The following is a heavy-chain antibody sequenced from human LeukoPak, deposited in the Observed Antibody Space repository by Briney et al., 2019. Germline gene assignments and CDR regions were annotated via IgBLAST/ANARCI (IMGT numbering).Heavy chain of an antibody. V-gene: IGHV3-74*01. CDR3: ARAGAYHFDN. CDR2: INTDTRGT. Sequence: PGGSLRLSCAASGFTFSSYAMSWVRQAPGKGLVWVSIINTDTRGTYYADSVKGRFTISRDNAKNTLYLQMNSLRAEDTAVYYCARAGAYHFDNWGQGTLVTVSS. CDR1: GFTFSSYA. D-gene: IGHD3-16*01. J-gene: IGHJ4*02.